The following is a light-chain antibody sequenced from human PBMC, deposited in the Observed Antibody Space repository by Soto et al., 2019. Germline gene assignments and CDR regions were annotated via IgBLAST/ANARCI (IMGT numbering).Light chain of an antibody. CDR3: QQYSSSPGT. CDR2: CTS. V-gene: IGKV3-20*01. J-gene: IGKJ1*01. Sequence: EVVLTQSPATLSVSPGDRATLSCRSSQYIGSAVAWYHQRSCQAPRLLTYCTSNRATGIPDRFSGSRSVTDFTLTITRLESEDFAVYYCQQYSSSPGTFGQGTKVDI. CDR1: QYIGSA.